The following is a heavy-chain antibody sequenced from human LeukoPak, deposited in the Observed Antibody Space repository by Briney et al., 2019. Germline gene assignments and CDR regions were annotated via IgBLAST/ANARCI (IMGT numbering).Heavy chain of an antibody. D-gene: IGHD1/OR15-1a*01. CDR2: IRQDGSVQ. Sequence: GGSLRLSCAASGFTFSSYWMSWVRQAPGKGLEWVANIRQDGSVQNYVDSVKGRFTISRDNPRNSVYLQMSSLRAEDTAVYYCLVTTRSRGFDYWGQGTLVTVSS. V-gene: IGHV3-7*01. CDR3: LVTTRSRGFDY. CDR1: GFTFSSYW. J-gene: IGHJ4*02.